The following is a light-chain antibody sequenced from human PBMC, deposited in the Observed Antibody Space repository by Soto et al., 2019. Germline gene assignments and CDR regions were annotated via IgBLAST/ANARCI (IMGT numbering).Light chain of an antibody. CDR2: GAS. J-gene: IGKJ1*01. V-gene: IGKV3-20*01. CDR1: QSVSNNY. Sequence: EKVLTQSPGTLSLSPVERATLSCRASQSVSNNYLAWYQQKPGQAPRLLIYGASNRATGIPDRFSGSGSGTDFTLTISRLEPEDFAVYYCQQYGSSGTFGQGTKVDIK. CDR3: QQYGSSGT.